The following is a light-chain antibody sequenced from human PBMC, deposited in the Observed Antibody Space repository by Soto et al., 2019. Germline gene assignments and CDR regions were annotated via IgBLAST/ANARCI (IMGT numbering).Light chain of an antibody. CDR3: AAWDASLNGVV. Sequence: QSVLTQPPSASGTPGQRVTISCSGSSSNIGSNTVNWSQQLPGTAPKLLIYSNNQRPSGVPYRFSGSKSGTSASLAISGLQSEDEADYYCAAWDASLNGVVFGGGTQLTVL. J-gene: IGLJ2*01. CDR2: SNN. V-gene: IGLV1-44*01. CDR1: SSNIGSNT.